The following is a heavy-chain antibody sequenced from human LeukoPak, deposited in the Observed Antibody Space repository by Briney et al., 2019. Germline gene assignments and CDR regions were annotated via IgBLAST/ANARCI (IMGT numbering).Heavy chain of an antibody. CDR1: GFTFSSYG. V-gene: IGHV3-33*06. CDR2: IWYDGSNK. J-gene: IGHJ4*02. Sequence: GRSLRLSCAASGFTFSSYGMHWVRQAPGKGLEWVAVIWYDGSNKYYADSVKGRFTISRDNSKNTLYLQMNSLRAEDTAVYYCAKELAVAGTGVFDCWGQGTLVTVSS. CDR3: AKELAVAGTGVFDC. D-gene: IGHD6-19*01.